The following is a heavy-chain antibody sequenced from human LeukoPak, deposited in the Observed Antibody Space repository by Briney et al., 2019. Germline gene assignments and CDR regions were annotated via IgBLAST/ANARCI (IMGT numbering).Heavy chain of an antibody. Sequence: GGSLRLSCAASGFTFIDYDMHWVRQVIGKGLEWVSAIGIRGDTHYSGSVKGRFTISRDNAKNTVSLQMNSLRAEDTAVYYCVRDLILVDTPGDDFDYWGQGALVTVSS. CDR3: VRDLILVDTPGDDFDY. D-gene: IGHD4-23*01. V-gene: IGHV3-13*01. CDR2: IGIRGDT. CDR1: GFTFIDYD. J-gene: IGHJ4*02.